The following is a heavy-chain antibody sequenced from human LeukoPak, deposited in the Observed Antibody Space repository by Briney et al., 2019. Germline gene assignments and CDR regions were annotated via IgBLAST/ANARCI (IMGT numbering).Heavy chain of an antibody. Sequence: GESLKISCKGSGYSFASYWIGWVRQMPGKGLEWMGIIYPGDSDTTYSPSFQGQVTISADKSISTAYLQWSSLKASDTAMYYCARRDGYCSSTSCYADYYYGMDVWGQGTTVTVSS. J-gene: IGHJ6*02. CDR3: ARRDGYCSSTSCYADYYYGMDV. CDR2: IYPGDSDT. D-gene: IGHD2-2*01. CDR1: GYSFASYW. V-gene: IGHV5-51*01.